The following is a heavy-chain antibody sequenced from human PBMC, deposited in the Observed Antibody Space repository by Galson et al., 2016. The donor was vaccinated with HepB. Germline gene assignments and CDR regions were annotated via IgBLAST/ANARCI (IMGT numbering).Heavy chain of an antibody. J-gene: IGHJ4*02. CDR3: AHSGDYSLNY. D-gene: IGHD2-21*01. Sequence: SETLSLTCAVSGGSISSGNWWCWVRQPPGKGLEWIAEIHHSGSTNYNPSLKSRVTISVDKNKNQFSLKLSSVNAAGTAVYYCAHSGDYSLNYWGQGTLVTVAS. CDR2: IHHSGST. CDR1: GGSISSGNW. V-gene: IGHV4-4*02.